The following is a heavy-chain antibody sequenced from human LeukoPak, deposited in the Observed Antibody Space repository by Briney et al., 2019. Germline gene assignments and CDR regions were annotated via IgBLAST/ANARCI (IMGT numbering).Heavy chain of an antibody. CDR3: ARSDSDIAARPIDY. CDR2: IYSGGPT. D-gene: IGHD6-6*01. V-gene: IGHV3-53*01. Sequence: GGSLRLSCAASGFTVSNNYMGWIRQAPGKGLEWVSVIYSGGPTYYEDSVKGRFTISRDSSKNTLYLQMNSLRAEDTAVYYCARSDSDIAARPIDYWGQGTLVTVSS. J-gene: IGHJ4*02. CDR1: GFTVSNNY.